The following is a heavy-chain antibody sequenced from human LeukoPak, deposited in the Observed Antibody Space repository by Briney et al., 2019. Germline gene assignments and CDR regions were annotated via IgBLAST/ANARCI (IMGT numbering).Heavy chain of an antibody. CDR1: GGSISSGGYF. Sequence: SETLSLTCAVSGGSISSGGYFWSWVRQPPGEGLGWIGYIYHSGSTYYNPSLKSRVTISVDRSKNQVSLKLSSVTAADTAVYYCARTRQTYYSNCFDPCGQGTLVTVSS. D-gene: IGHD3-10*01. CDR3: ARTRQTYYSNCFDP. CDR2: IYHSGST. V-gene: IGHV4-30-2*01. J-gene: IGHJ5*02.